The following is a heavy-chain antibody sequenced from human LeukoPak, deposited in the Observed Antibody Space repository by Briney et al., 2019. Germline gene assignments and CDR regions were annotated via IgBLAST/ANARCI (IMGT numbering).Heavy chain of an antibody. V-gene: IGHV1-18*01. J-gene: IGHJ4*02. Sequence: GASVKVSCKASGYTFTRYGISWVRQAPGEGLEWMGWISAKNGDTKYVQKFQGRATMTTDTSTSTAYMDLRTLRSDDTAVYYCARDEGRGSGSYFPNYFDYWGQGTLVTVSS. CDR1: GYTFTRYG. CDR3: ARDEGRGSGSYFPNYFDY. CDR2: ISAKNGDT. D-gene: IGHD3-10*01.